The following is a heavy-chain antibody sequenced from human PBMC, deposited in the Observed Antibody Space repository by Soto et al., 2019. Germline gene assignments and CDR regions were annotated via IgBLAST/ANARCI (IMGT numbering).Heavy chain of an antibody. V-gene: IGHV4-34*01. J-gene: IGHJ5*02. CDR2: INHSGST. Sequence: PSETLSLTCAVDGGSFSGYYWTWIRQPPGKGLEWIGQINHSGSTNYNPSLQGRVTIPGDTSKNQVYLELSSVTAADTAVYYCARVHASPCDYWCGSRYHWFDPRAQGTPVTVSS. CDR1: GGSFSGYY. CDR3: ARVHASPCDYWCGSRYHWFDP. D-gene: IGHD2-8*02.